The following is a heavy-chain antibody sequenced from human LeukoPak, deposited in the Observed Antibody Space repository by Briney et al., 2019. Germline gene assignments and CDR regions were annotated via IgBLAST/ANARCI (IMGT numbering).Heavy chain of an antibody. Sequence: ASVKVSCKAAGYTFIGNFIHWVRQAPGQGLEWMGWINPNSGGTQYAERFQGRVTMTRDTSINTAYMELSGLTSDDTVVYYCVRVYRGHGNFDSWGHRSLVTVSS. CDR1: GYTFIGNF. V-gene: IGHV1-2*02. J-gene: IGHJ5*01. D-gene: IGHD5-12*01. CDR2: INPNSGGT. CDR3: VRVYRGHGNFDS.